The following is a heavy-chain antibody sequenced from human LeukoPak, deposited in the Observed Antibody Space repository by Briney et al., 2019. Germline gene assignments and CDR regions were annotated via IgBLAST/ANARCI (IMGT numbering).Heavy chain of an antibody. CDR3: ARGITIFGVVINDYYGMDV. V-gene: IGHV3-74*01. J-gene: IGHJ6*02. CDR1: GFTFSSYW. D-gene: IGHD3-3*01. Sequence: GGSLRLSCAASGFTFSSYWMHWVRQAPGEGLVWVSRINSDGSSTSYADSVKGRFTISRDNAKNTLYLQMNSLRAEDTAVYYCARGITIFGVVINDYYGMDVWGQGTTVTVSS. CDR2: INSDGSST.